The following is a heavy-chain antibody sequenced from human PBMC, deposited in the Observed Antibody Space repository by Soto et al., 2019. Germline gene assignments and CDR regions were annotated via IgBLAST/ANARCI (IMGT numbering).Heavy chain of an antibody. J-gene: IGHJ6*02. V-gene: IGHV1-3*01. CDR3: ARSEYSYGYYYYGMDV. D-gene: IGHD5-18*01. Sequence: ASVKVSCKASGYTFTGYYMHWVRQAPGQGLEWMGWINANNGDTKYSQKFQGRVTITRDTSASTAYMELSSLRSEDTAVYYCARSEYSYGYYYYGMDVWGQGTTVTVSS. CDR1: GYTFTGYY. CDR2: INANNGDT.